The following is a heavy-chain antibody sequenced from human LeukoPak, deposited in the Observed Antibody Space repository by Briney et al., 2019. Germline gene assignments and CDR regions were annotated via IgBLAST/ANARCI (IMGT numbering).Heavy chain of an antibody. CDR3: AVVHYYDNSGYYYGWYFDL. CDR1: GGSISSSNW. J-gene: IGHJ2*01. D-gene: IGHD3-22*01. Sequence: PSETLSLTCADSGGSISSSNWWSWVRQPPGKGLEWIGEIYHSGSTNYNPSLKSRVTISVDKSKNQFSLKLRSVTAADTAVYYCAVVHYYDNSGYYYGWYFDLWGRGTLVTVSS. CDR2: IYHSGST. V-gene: IGHV4-4*02.